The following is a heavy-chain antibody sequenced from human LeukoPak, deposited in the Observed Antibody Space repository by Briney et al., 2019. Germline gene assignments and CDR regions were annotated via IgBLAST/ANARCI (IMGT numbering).Heavy chain of an antibody. J-gene: IGHJ6*02. V-gene: IGHV4-59*08. CDR1: GGSISSYY. CDR2: IYYSGST. CDR3: AGLYSSSWYEAYYYYGMDV. D-gene: IGHD6-13*01. Sequence: PSETLSLTCTVSGGSISSYYWSWIRQPPGKGLEWIGYIYYSGSTNYNPSLKSRVTISVDTSKNQFSLKLSSVTAADTAVYYCAGLYSSSWYEAYYYYGMDVWGQGTTVTVSS.